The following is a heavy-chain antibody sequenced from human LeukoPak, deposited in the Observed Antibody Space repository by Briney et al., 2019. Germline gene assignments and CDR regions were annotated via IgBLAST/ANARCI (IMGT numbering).Heavy chain of an antibody. CDR2: IYYTGST. V-gene: IGHV4-39*07. D-gene: IGHD4-11*01. Sequence: KPSETLSLTCTVSGGSISTISYYWGWIRQPPGKGLEWIGSIYYTGSTYYNPSLKSRVTISVDKSKNQFSLKLSSVTAADTAVYYCARDQGAGYSNYRDAFDIWGQGTMVTVSS. J-gene: IGHJ3*02. CDR3: ARDQGAGYSNYRDAFDI. CDR1: GGSISTISYY.